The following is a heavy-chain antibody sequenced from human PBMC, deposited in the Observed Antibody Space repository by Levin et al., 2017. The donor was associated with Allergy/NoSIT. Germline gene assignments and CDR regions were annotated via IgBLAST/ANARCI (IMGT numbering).Heavy chain of an antibody. CDR1: GFTFSSYW. CDR3: ARVVVVEGAAARFDY. Sequence: PGGSLRLSCAASGFTFSSYWMHWVRQAPGKGLVWVSRINDDGSSTSYADSVKGRFTISRDNAKNTLYLQMNSLRAEDTAVYYCARVVVVEGAAARFDYWGQGTLVTVSS. J-gene: IGHJ4*02. D-gene: IGHD6-13*01. CDR2: INDDGSST. V-gene: IGHV3-74*01.